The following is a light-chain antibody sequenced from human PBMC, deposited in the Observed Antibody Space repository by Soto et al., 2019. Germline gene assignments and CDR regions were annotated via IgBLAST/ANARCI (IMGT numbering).Light chain of an antibody. CDR1: QGISNS. CDR2: TAS. V-gene: IGKV1-27*01. CDR3: QKYDSAPT. J-gene: IGKJ1*01. Sequence: DIQMTQSPSSLSASVGDRVTITCRASQGISNSLAWYQQKPGTVPKLLIHTASTLQSGVPSRFSGSGSGKDFTLTISSLQPEDVATYYCQKYDSAPTFGPGTKVDI.